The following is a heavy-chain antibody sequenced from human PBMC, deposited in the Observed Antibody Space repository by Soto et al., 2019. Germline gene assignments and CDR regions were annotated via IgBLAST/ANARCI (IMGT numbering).Heavy chain of an antibody. D-gene: IGHD3-10*01. CDR3: ASPSYGSGSYY. CDR2: INAGNGHT. CDR1: GYTFSNYL. Sequence: QVQLVQSGAEVKKPGASVKVSCKASGYTFSNYLLHWVRQAPGQGLEWMGWINAGNGHTKYSQTFQGRVTFTRDTSATTAYIELSSLISEDTAVYYCASPSYGSGSYYWGQGTLVTVSS. V-gene: IGHV1-3*01. J-gene: IGHJ4*02.